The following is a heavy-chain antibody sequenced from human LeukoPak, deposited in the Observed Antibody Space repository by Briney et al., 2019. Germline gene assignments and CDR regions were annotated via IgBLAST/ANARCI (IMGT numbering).Heavy chain of an antibody. CDR3: ATLGLWFGELSSPYYFDL. CDR2: NYARGAP. Sequence: PSETLSLTCTVASGSVWSNSYYWGWIRQPPGKGLEWIGNNYARGAPDYNSSLKSRSFIFVDRSKNQFSLKLRSVTAADTAVYYCATLGLWFGELSSPYYFDLWGQGVLVTVSS. J-gene: IGHJ4*02. CDR1: SGSVWSNSYY. V-gene: IGHV4-39*01. D-gene: IGHD3-10*01.